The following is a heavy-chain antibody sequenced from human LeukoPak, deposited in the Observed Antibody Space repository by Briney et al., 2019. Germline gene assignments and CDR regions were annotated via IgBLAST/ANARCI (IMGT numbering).Heavy chain of an antibody. D-gene: IGHD3-3*01. J-gene: IGHJ5*02. CDR1: GFTFSSYW. CDR2: IKQDGSEK. Sequence: GGSLRLSCAASGFTFSSYWMSWVRQAPGKGLEWVANIKQDGSEKYYVDSVKGRFTISRDNAKNSLYLQMNSLRAEDTAVYYCARGGQYYDFWRSWFDPWGQGTLVTVSS. CDR3: ARGGQYYDFWRSWFDP. V-gene: IGHV3-7*01.